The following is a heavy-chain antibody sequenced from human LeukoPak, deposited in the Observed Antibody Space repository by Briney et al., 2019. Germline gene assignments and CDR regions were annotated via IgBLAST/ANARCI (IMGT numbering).Heavy chain of an antibody. CDR2: ISYDGSNK. D-gene: IGHD3-10*01. J-gene: IGHJ4*02. Sequence: PGGSLRLSCAASGFTFSSYGMHWVRQAPGKGLEWVAVISYDGSNKYYADSVKGRFTISRDNAKNSLYLQMNSLRAEDTAVYYCARQWFGELLVWGQGTLVTVSS. CDR3: ARQWFGELLV. CDR1: GFTFSSYG. V-gene: IGHV3-30*03.